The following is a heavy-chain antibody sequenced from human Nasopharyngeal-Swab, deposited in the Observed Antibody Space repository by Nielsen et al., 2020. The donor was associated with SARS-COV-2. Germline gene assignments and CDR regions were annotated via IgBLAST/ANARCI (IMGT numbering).Heavy chain of an antibody. CDR3: AREVPYSGHDDAFDI. V-gene: IGHV3-23*01. CDR1: GFIFSSYA. Sequence: GESLKISCAASGFIFSSYAMNWVRQAPGRGLEWVSAISGGDDSTKYADSVKGRFTISRDNSKNTLYLQMNSLRAEDTAVYYCAREVPYSGHDDAFDIWGQGTMVTVSA. D-gene: IGHD5-12*01. CDR2: ISGGDDST. J-gene: IGHJ3*02.